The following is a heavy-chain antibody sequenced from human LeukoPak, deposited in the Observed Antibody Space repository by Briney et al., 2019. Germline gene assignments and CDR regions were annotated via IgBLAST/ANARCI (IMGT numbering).Heavy chain of an antibody. CDR1: GGSISSSSYY. V-gene: IGHV4-39*07. Sequence: SETLSLTCTVSGGSISSSSYYWGWIRQPPGRGLEWIGSIYYSGSTYYNPSLKSRVTISVDTSKNQFSLKLSSVTAADTAVYYCARYDVWGTYRAFDYWGQGTLVTVSS. J-gene: IGHJ4*02. D-gene: IGHD3-16*02. CDR3: ARYDVWGTYRAFDY. CDR2: IYYSGST.